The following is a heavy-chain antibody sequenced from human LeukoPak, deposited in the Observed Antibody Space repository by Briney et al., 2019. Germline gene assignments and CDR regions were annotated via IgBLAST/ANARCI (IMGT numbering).Heavy chain of an antibody. V-gene: IGHV3-23*01. J-gene: IGHJ4*02. D-gene: IGHD1-26*01. Sequence: GGSLRLSCAASGFTFSSYAVSWVRQAPGKGLEWVSAISGSGGSTYYADSVKGRFTSSRDNSKNTLYLQMNSLRAEDTAVYYCTTDGGWPQSPGRSRDYWGQGTLVTVSS. CDR2: ISGSGGST. CDR3: TTDGGWPQSPGRSRDY. CDR1: GFTFSSYA.